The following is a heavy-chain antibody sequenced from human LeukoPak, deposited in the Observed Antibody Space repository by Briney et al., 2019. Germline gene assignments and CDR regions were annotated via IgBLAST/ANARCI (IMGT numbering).Heavy chain of an antibody. V-gene: IGHV1-2*02. D-gene: IGHD2-2*01. CDR2: INPNSGGT. CDR1: GYTFTGYY. CDR3: ARARRDIVVRFDY. J-gene: IGHJ4*02. Sequence: ASVKVSCKASGYTFTGYYMHWVRQAPGQGLDWMGWINPNSGGTNYAQKFQGRVTMTRDTSISTAYMELSRLRSDDTAVYYCARARRDIVVRFDYWGQGTLVTVSS.